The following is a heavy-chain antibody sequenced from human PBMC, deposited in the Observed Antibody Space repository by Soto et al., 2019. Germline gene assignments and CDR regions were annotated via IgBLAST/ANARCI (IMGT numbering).Heavy chain of an antibody. Sequence: GGSLRLSCAASGFTFSSYGMHWVRQAPGKGLEWVAVIWYDGSNKYYADSVKGRFTISRDNSKNTLYLQMNSLRAEDTAVYYCARVGGGGNYGHYYYYGMDVWGQGTTVTVS. D-gene: IGHD4-17*01. CDR2: IWYDGSNK. CDR3: ARVGGGGNYGHYYYYGMDV. J-gene: IGHJ6*02. V-gene: IGHV3-33*01. CDR1: GFTFSSYG.